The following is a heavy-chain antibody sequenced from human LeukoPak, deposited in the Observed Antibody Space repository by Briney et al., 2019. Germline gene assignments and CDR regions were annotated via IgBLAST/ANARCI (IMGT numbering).Heavy chain of an antibody. J-gene: IGHJ6*03. V-gene: IGHV3-21*01. CDR2: ISSSSSYI. CDR1: GFTFSSYS. Sequence: GGSLRLSCAASGFTFSSYSMNWVRQAPGKGLERVSSISSSSSYIYYADSVKGRFTISRDNAKNSLYLQMNSLRAEDTAVYYCAREMYYDFWSGYYSYYYYYMDVWGKGTTVTVSS. CDR3: AREMYYDFWSGYYSYYYYYMDV. D-gene: IGHD3-3*01.